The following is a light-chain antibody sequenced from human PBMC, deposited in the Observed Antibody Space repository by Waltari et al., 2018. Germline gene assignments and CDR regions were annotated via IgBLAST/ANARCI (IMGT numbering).Light chain of an antibody. V-gene: IGKV1-8*01. J-gene: IGKJ4*01. CDR3: QQSYSTLT. Sequence: AIRITQSPSSLPASTGDRVTISCRASQGIGSYLAWYQQKPGRAPNLLIYAASTLQSGVPSRFSGGGSGTDFTLTITCLQSEDFATYYCQQSYSTLTFGGGTKVEIK. CDR2: AAS. CDR1: QGIGSY.